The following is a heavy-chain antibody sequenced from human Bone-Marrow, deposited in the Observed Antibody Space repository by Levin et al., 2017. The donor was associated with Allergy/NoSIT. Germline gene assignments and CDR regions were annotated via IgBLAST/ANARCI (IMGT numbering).Heavy chain of an antibody. Sequence: GGSLRLSCAASGFSLSSQSVNWVRQAPGKGLEWVSSISSSDYFIYYADSVRGRFTISRDNARNSLYLQMNSLRVEDTGVYYCARDLPPYWYFDLWGRGTLVAVSS. V-gene: IGHV3-21*01. CDR3: ARDLPPYWYFDL. J-gene: IGHJ2*01. CDR2: ISSSDYFI. CDR1: GFSLSSQS.